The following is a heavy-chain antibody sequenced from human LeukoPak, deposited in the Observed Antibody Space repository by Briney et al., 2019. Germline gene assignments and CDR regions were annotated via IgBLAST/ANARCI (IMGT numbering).Heavy chain of an antibody. D-gene: IGHD4-23*01. J-gene: IGHJ4*02. CDR2: IYYSGST. CDR3: ARDLLNEGNHLDY. CDR1: GGFISTYY. Sequence: SETLSLTCTVSGGFISTYYWSWIRQPPGKGLEWIGYIYYSGSTYYNPSLKSRVTISVDTSKNQFSLKLSSVTAADTAVYYCARDLLNEGNHLDYWGQGTLVTVSS. V-gene: IGHV4-30-4*01.